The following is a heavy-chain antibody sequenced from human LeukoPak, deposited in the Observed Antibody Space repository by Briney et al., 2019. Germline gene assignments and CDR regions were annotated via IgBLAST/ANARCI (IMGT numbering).Heavy chain of an antibody. J-gene: IGHJ4*02. CDR1: GGSISSGGYY. CDR2: INHSGST. V-gene: IGHV4-30-2*01. Sequence: SQTLSLTCAVSGGSISSGGYYWSWIRQPPGKGLEWIGEINHSGSTNYNPSLKSRVTISVDTSKNQFSLKLSSVTAADTAVYYCARSNMVTLIDYWGQGTLVTVSS. CDR3: ARSNMVTLIDY. D-gene: IGHD5-18*01.